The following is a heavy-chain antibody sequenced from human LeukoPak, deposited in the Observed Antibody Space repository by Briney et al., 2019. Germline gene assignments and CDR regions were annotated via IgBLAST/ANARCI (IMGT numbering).Heavy chain of an antibody. CDR1: GYSFTSCW. D-gene: IGHD3-16*02. V-gene: IGHV5-51*01. J-gene: IGHJ4*02. CDR2: IYPGYSDT. CDR3: ARQGGLRLGELSGIDY. Sequence: VAALKISCKGSGYSFTSCWIVWVRELPGKGLEWMGVIYPGYSDTRYSQSFQVQVTISADKSISTAYLQWSSLKASDTAMYYCARQGGLRLGELSGIDYWGQGTLVTVSS.